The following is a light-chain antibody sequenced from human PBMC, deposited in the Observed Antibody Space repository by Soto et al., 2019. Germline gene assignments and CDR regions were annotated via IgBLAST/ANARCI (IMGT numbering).Light chain of an antibody. CDR2: GIS. CDR3: LQYGSMPRT. Sequence: EIVLTQSPGTLSLSPGERATLSCRASQSISSSYLAWYQQKPGLAPRLLIYGISRRATDIPDRFSGSGSGTDFTLTISRLEPEDFALYYCLQYGSMPRTFGQGTKVEIK. CDR1: QSISSSY. J-gene: IGKJ1*01. V-gene: IGKV3-20*01.